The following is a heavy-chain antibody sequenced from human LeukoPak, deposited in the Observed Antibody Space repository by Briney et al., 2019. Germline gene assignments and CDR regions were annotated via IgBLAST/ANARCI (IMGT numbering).Heavy chain of an antibody. CDR2: ISYDGSNK. V-gene: IGHV3-30-3*01. CDR1: GFTFSSYA. J-gene: IGHJ3*02. CDR3: ARVRYCSSTSCLDAFDI. Sequence: PGGSLRLSCAASGFTFSSYAMHWVRQAPGKGLEWVAVISYDGSNKYYADSVKGRFTISRDNSKNTLYLQMNSLRAEDTAVYYCARVRYCSSTSCLDAFDIWGQGTMVTVSS. D-gene: IGHD2-2*01.